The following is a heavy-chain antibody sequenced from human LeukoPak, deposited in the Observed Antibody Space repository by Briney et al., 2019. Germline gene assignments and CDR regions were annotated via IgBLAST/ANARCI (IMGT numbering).Heavy chain of an antibody. Sequence: GGSLRLSCAASGFTFSDYYMSWIRQAPGKGLEWVSYISSSSSYTNYADSVEGRFTISRDNAKNSLYLQMNSLRAEDTAVYYCAGGYGSVDYWGQGTLVTVSS. D-gene: IGHD3-10*01. CDR2: ISSSSSYT. J-gene: IGHJ4*02. CDR1: GFTFSDYY. V-gene: IGHV3-11*06. CDR3: AGGYGSVDY.